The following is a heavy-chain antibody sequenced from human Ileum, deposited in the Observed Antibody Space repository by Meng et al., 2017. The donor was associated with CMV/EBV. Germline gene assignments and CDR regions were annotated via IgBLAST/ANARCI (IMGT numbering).Heavy chain of an antibody. V-gene: IGHV3-74*01. CDR1: GFAFSNHW. CDR3: ARASPHSSSYFDY. CDR2: IHSDGSGI. Sequence: GGSLRLSCEASGFAFSNHWMHWVRRAPGKGLLWVSRIHSDGSGIAYADSVKGRFTISRDNAKNTVYLQMNSLRGEDTAVYYCARASPHSSSYFDYWGQGAVVTVSS. D-gene: IGHD6-6*01. J-gene: IGHJ4*02.